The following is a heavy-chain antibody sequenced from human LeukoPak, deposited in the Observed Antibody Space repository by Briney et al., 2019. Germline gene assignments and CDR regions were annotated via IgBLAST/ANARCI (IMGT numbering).Heavy chain of an antibody. J-gene: IGHJ4*02. CDR2: IASDGSST. CDR1: GFTFSSYW. D-gene: IGHD3-22*01. V-gene: IGHV3-74*01. CDR3: AKDPPYYDSSGYDY. Sequence: GGSLRLSCAASGFTFSSYWMNWVRQAPGKGLVWVSRIASDGSSTTYADSVKGRFSISRDNAKNTLYLQMNSLRAEDTAVYYCAKDPPYYDSSGYDYWGQGTLVTVSS.